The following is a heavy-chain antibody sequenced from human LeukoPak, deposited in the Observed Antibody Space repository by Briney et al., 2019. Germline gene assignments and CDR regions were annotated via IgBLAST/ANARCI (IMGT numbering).Heavy chain of an antibody. Sequence: SETLSLTCTVSGGSISSYYWSWIRQPPGKGLEWIGYIYYSGSTNYNPSLKSRVTISVDTSKNLFSLKLRSVTAADTAVYYCARGPYSYDSSGAFDIWGQGTMVTVSS. V-gene: IGHV4-59*01. CDR3: ARGPYSYDSSGAFDI. CDR2: IYYSGST. CDR1: GGSISSYY. D-gene: IGHD3-22*01. J-gene: IGHJ3*02.